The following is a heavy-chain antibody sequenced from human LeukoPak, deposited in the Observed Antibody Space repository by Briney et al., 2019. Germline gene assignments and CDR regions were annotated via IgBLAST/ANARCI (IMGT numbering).Heavy chain of an antibody. J-gene: IGHJ4*02. V-gene: IGHV1-2*02. CDR1: GYTFTGYY. D-gene: IGHD3-10*01. CDR2: INPNSGGT. Sequence: ASVKVSCKASGYTFTGYYMHWVRQAPGQGLEWMGWINPNSGGTNYAQKFQGRVTMTRDTSISTAYMELSRLRSDDTAVYYCARALERLEMYYYGSRIRYYFDYWGQGTLVTVSS. CDR3: ARALERLEMYYYGSRIRYYFDY.